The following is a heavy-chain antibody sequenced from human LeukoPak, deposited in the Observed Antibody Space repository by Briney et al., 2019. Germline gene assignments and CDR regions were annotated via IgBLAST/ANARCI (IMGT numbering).Heavy chain of an antibody. J-gene: IGHJ4*02. CDR2: INQDGTEK. D-gene: IGHD3-10*01. CDR3: AKLAKYFYGSETFYFFEH. CDR1: GFTFYDYG. V-gene: IGHV3-7*01. Sequence: GGSLRLSCAASGFTFYDYGMSWVRQAPGKGLEWVANINQDGTEKYYVDSVKGRFIISRDYGKNSLYLQMTSLRVEDTAVYYCAKLAKYFYGSETFYFFEHWGQGTPVTASS.